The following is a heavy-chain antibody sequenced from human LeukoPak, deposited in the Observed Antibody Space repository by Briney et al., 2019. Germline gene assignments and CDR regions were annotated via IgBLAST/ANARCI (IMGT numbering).Heavy chain of an antibody. CDR1: GFTFSNAW. CDR3: TTFSYVLDY. J-gene: IGHJ4*02. Sequence: PGGSLRLSCAAPGFTFSNAWMNWVRQAPGKGLEWVARLKKKTDGGTTDYAAPVKGRFTISRDDSRNMLYLQMDSLKTEDTAIYYCTTFSYVLDYWGQGTLVTVSS. D-gene: IGHD3-16*01. V-gene: IGHV3-15*01. CDR2: LKKKTDGGTT.